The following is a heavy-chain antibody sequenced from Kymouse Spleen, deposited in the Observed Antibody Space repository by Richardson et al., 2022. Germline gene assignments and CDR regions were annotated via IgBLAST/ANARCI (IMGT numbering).Heavy chain of an antibody. CDR2: IWYDGSNK. CDR1: GFTFSSYG. J-gene: IGHJ4*02. CDR3: AREPVEVRGVIPFDY. Sequence: QVQLVESGGGVVQPGRSLRLSCAASGFTFSSYGMHWVRQAPGKGLEWVAVIWYDGSNKYYADSVKGRFTISRDNSKNTLYLQMNSLRAEDTAVYYCAREPVEVRGVIPFDYWGQGTLVTVSS. D-gene: IGHD3-10*01. V-gene: IGHV3-33*01.